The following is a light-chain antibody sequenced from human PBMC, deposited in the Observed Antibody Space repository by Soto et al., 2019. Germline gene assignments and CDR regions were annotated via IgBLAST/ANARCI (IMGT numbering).Light chain of an antibody. Sequence: IVIRQCPATLSISPWERATLSCSPSQSISNKLAWYQHKPGQAPRLLIYDTSTRVAGIPARFTGSGSGTDFTLTISSLQSEDFAVYYCQKYNIWRSSSFGQGTRLEIK. V-gene: IGKV3-15*01. CDR2: DTS. CDR1: QSISNK. J-gene: IGKJ5*01. CDR3: QKYNIWRSSS.